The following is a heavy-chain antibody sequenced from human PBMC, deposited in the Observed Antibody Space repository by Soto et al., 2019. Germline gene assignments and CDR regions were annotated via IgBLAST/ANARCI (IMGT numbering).Heavy chain of an antibody. D-gene: IGHD6-19*01. CDR1: GYTFTGYY. CDR3: VTSRVSIAVAGETEYYFDY. V-gene: IGHV1-2*04. Sequence: QVQLVQSGAEVKKPGASVKVSCKASGYTFTGYYIHWVRQAPGQGLEWMGWVNPNNGGTNYAQNFQGWVTMTRDTSISTAYMELSRLRSDDTAVYYCVTSRVSIAVAGETEYYFDYWGQGTLVTVSS. CDR2: VNPNNGGT. J-gene: IGHJ4*02.